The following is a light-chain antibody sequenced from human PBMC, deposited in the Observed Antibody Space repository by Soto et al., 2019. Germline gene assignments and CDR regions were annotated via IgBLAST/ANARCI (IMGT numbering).Light chain of an antibody. CDR2: DAS. CDR3: QQFGSSPLLT. V-gene: IGKV3-20*01. J-gene: IGKJ4*01. Sequence: EIVLTQSPGTLSLSPGERATLSCRASQSVSRTNLAWYQQKPGQDPRLLIYDASTRAAGIPDRFVGSGSGTDFTLTINRLESEDFAVYYCQQFGSSPLLTFGGGTKVEIK. CDR1: QSVSRTN.